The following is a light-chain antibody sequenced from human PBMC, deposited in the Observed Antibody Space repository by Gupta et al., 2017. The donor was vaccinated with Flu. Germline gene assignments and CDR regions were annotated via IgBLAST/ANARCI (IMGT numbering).Light chain of an antibody. V-gene: IGLV2-14*01. Sequence: QSAVTQPASVSGAAGRSVTLSCTGIRSDVVGYNYVSWYQQHPGTAPKLMIYEVSNRPSGVSNRFSGSKSGNTASLTISGLQAEDEADYYCSSYTSSSTPGVFGEGTKLTVL. CDR2: EVS. J-gene: IGLJ3*02. CDR3: SSYTSSSTPGV. CDR1: RSDVVGYNY.